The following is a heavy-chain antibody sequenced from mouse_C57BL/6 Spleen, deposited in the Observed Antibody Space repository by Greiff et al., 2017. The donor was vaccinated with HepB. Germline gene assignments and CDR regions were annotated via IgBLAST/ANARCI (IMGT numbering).Heavy chain of an antibody. D-gene: IGHD2-3*01. CDR2: IYPGSGST. V-gene: IGHV1-55*01. Sequence: QVQLQQSGAELVKPGASVKMSCKASGYTFTSYWITWVKQRPGQGLEWIGDIYPGSGSTNYNEKFKSKATLTVDTSSSTAYMQLSSLTSEDSAVYYCARSGLLPSYFDYWGQGTTLTVSS. CDR1: GYTFTSYW. CDR3: ARSGLLPSYFDY. J-gene: IGHJ2*01.